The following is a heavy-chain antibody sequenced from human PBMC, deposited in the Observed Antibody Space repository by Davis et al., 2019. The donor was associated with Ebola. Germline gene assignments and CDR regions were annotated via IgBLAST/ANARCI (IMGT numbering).Heavy chain of an antibody. J-gene: IGHJ4*02. CDR3: ARLVLLWFGVDY. CDR1: GRSIGSSNYY. V-gene: IGHV4-39*01. Sequence: PGGSLRPSCTVSGRSIGSSNYYCGWLRHPPGKGLEWIGGIYYSGSTYYNPSLKSRVTITVDTSKNQVSLKLSSVTAADTAVYYCARLVLLWFGVDYWGQGTLVTVSS. D-gene: IGHD3-10*01. CDR2: IYYSGST.